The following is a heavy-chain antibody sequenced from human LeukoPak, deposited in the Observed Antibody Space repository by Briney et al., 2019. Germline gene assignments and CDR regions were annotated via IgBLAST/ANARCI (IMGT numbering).Heavy chain of an antibody. J-gene: IGHJ4*02. CDR2: IYYSGST. V-gene: IGHV4-31*03. CDR3: ARVRGVILYYFDY. CDR1: GGSISSGGYY. D-gene: IGHD3-10*01. Sequence: SQTLSLTCTVSGGSISSGGYYWSWIRQHPGKGLEWIGYIYYSGSTYYNPSLKSRVTISVDTSKNQSSLKLSSVTAADTAVYYCARVRGVILYYFDYWGQGTLVTVSS.